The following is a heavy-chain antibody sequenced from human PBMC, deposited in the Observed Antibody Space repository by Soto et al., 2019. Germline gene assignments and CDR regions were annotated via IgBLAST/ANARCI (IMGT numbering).Heavy chain of an antibody. CDR1: GYNFVEYW. V-gene: IGHV5-51*01. CDR2: VYSNDSDV. J-gene: IGHJ4*02. D-gene: IGHD6-25*01. Sequence: PGESLKISCKASGYNFVEYWIGWVRQMPGKGLEWMGSVYSNDSDVKYSPSFQGQVTVSADKSINTAYLHWSSLKPSDSATYYCGAGSFDHWGQGTPVTVSS. CDR3: GAGSFDH.